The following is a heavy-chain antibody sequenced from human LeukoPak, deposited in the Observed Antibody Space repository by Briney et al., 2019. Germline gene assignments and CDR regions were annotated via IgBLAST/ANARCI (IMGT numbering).Heavy chain of an antibody. CDR3: AKSNGGSSGTFDY. V-gene: IGHV3-23*01. CDR1: GFTFSSYA. D-gene: IGHD4-23*01. Sequence: PGGSLRLSCAASGFTFSSYAMSWVRQAPGKGPEWVSAISGSGRSTYYADSVKGRFTISRDNSKNTLYLQMNSLRAEDTALYYCAKSNGGSSGTFDYWGQGTLVTVSS. CDR2: ISGSGRST. J-gene: IGHJ4*02.